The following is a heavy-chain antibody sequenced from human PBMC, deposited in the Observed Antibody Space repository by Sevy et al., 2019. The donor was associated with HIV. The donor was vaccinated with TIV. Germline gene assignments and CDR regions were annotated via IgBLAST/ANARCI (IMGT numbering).Heavy chain of an antibody. CDR1: GFTFTYAW. D-gene: IGHD2-8*02. J-gene: IGHJ6*02. Sequence: GGFLRLSCAASGFTFTYAWMSWVRQAPGKGLEWVGRIKSKPDGGTTDYAAPVKGRFTISRDDSKNTVYLQMNSLKTEDTAVYYCATDPIIVLLVTDGMDVWGQGTTVTVSS. V-gene: IGHV3-15*01. CDR2: IKSKPDGGTT. CDR3: ATDPIIVLLVTDGMDV.